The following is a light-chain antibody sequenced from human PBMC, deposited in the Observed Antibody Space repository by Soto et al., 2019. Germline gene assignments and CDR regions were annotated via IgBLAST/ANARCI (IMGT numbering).Light chain of an antibody. CDR1: SSDVGSYKL. CDR2: EVS. V-gene: IGLV2-23*02. J-gene: IGLJ7*01. Sequence: QSVLTQPASVSGSPGQSITISCTGTSSDVGSYKLVSWYQQHPGKAPTLMISEVSKRPSGISDRFSGSKSGSTASLTISGLQAEDEADYYCCSYAGTSTHTVFGGGTQLTVL. CDR3: CSYAGTSTHTV.